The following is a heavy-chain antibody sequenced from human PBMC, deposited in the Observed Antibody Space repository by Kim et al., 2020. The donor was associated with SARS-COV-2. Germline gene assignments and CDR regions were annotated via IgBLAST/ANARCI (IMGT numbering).Heavy chain of an antibody. CDR3: ARSYSSGRPFDP. Sequence: GGSLRLSCAVSGFTFSTSWMGWVRQAPGLGLEWVANIDQNGNQKYYVDSVKGRFTISRDNANNSLYLQMRFLGVEDTAVYFCARSYSSGRPFDPWGQGTLVTVS. CDR2: IDQNGNQK. V-gene: IGHV3-7*03. J-gene: IGHJ5*02. CDR1: GFTFSTSW. D-gene: IGHD3-22*01.